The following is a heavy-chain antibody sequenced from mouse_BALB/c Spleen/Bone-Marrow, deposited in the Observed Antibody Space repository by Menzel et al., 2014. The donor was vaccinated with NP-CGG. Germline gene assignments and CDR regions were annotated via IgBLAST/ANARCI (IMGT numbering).Heavy chain of an antibody. CDR2: IDPYNGDA. CDR1: GYIFTTYN. CDR3: AKGVVSDY. J-gene: IGHJ2*01. V-gene: IGHV1S135*01. Sequence: EVQRVESGPELVKPGASVKVSCKASGYIFTTYNMYWMKQSHGKSLEWIGYIDPYNGDATYNQKFKGKATSTVDKSSSTAYLHLNSLTSEDSAVYYCAKGVVSDYWGQGTTLTVSS. D-gene: IGHD1-1*01.